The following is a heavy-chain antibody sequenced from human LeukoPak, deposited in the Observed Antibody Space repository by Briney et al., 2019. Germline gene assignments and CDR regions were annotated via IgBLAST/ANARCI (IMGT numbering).Heavy chain of an antibody. CDR3: ARDQRYCSSSSCPWEPFDY. D-gene: IGHD2-2*01. CDR1: GFTFSSYW. CDR2: IKQDGSEK. V-gene: IGHV3-7*05. Sequence: GGSLRLSCAASGFTFSSYWMSWVRQAPGKGLEWVANIKQDGSEKYYVDSVKGRFTISRDNAKNSLYLQMNSLRAEDTAVYYCARDQRYCSSSSCPWEPFDYWGQGTLVTVSP. J-gene: IGHJ4*02.